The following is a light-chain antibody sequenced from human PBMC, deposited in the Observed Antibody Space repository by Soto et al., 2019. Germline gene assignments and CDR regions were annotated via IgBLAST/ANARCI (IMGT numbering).Light chain of an antibody. Sequence: EIVLTQSPATLSLSPGERATPSCRDSQSLSSYVAWYQQKPGQAPRLLMYDASNRATGIPARFSGSGSGTDFTLTISSLETEDFAIYFCKQRNNWLWTFGKGTKVDIK. CDR2: DAS. CDR3: KQRNNWLWT. V-gene: IGKV3-11*01. J-gene: IGKJ1*01. CDR1: QSLSSY.